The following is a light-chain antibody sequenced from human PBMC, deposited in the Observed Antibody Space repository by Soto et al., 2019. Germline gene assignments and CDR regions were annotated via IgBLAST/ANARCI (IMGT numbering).Light chain of an antibody. J-gene: IGKJ2*01. Sequence: DIQMTQSPSSLSASVGDRITITCRASQSISSYLNWYQQKLGKAPKLLIYAASSLQSGVPSRFSGSGSGTDFTLTSSSLQPEDFATYYCQQSYSTPYTFGQGTKVDIK. CDR1: QSISSY. CDR3: QQSYSTPYT. CDR2: AAS. V-gene: IGKV1-39*01.